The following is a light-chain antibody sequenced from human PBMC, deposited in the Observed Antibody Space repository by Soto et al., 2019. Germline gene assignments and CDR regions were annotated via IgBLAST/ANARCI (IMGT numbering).Light chain of an antibody. Sequence: DIQMTQSPSSLSASVGDRVTITCQASQDISKYLNWYQQKPGKAPKLLIYDASNLETGVPSKFSGRGSGTDFTFTISSLQPEDIATYYFQQYDNLPLTFGGGTRVEIK. CDR3: QQYDNLPLT. CDR1: QDISKY. J-gene: IGKJ4*01. CDR2: DAS. V-gene: IGKV1-33*01.